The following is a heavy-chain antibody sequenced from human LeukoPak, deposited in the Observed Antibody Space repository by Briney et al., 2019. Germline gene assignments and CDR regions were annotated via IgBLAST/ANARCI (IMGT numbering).Heavy chain of an antibody. CDR2: INHSGST. V-gene: IGHV4-34*01. CDR1: GGSFSGYY. CDR3: ARGRLTYYYNYYYMDV. J-gene: IGHJ6*03. D-gene: IGHD2-21*02. Sequence: PSETLSLTCAVYGGSFSGYYWSWIRQPPGKGLEWIGEINHSGSTNYNPSPKSRVTTSVDTSKNQFSLKLSSVTAADTAVYYCARGRLTYYYNYYYMDVWGKGTAVTVSS.